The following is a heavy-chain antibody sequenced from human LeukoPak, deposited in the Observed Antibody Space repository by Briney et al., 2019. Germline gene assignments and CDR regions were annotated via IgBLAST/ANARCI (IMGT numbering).Heavy chain of an antibody. J-gene: IGHJ4*02. Sequence: GGSLRLSCAASGFTFSSYAMHWVRQAPGKGLEWVAVISYDGSNKYYADSVKGRFTISRDNSKNTLYLQMNSLRAEDTAVYYCARLSGSYYAIIDYWGQGTLVTVSS. CDR1: GFTFSSYA. CDR2: ISYDGSNK. D-gene: IGHD1-26*01. CDR3: ARLSGSYYAIIDY. V-gene: IGHV3-30-3*01.